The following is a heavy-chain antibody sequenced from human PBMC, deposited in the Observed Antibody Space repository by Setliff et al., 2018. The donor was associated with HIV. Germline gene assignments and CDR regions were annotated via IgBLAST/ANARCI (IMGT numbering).Heavy chain of an antibody. CDR2: ISPYNGHT. Sequence: ASVKVSCKASGYTFTNYGISWVRQAPGHGLEWMGWISPYNGHTNYARNFQGRVTMTTDTSTSRAYMELRSLRFDDTAVYYCARDVEHMMDVWGQGTTVTVSS. CDR3: ARDVEHMMDV. V-gene: IGHV1-18*01. J-gene: IGHJ6*02. CDR1: GYTFTNYG.